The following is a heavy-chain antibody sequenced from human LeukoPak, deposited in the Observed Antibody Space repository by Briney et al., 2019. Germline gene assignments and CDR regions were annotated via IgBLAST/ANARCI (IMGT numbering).Heavy chain of an antibody. D-gene: IGHD6-6*01. Sequence: GGSLRLSCAASGFTFSTYAMSWVRQAPGKGLELVSSITDSGDNTYYADSVKGRFTISRDNSKNTLYLQVDSLRPEDTAIYYCATYSRSLFRHFDYWGQGTLVTGST. CDR1: GFTFSTYA. CDR3: ATYSRSLFRHFDY. J-gene: IGHJ4*02. V-gene: IGHV3-23*01. CDR2: ITDSGDNT.